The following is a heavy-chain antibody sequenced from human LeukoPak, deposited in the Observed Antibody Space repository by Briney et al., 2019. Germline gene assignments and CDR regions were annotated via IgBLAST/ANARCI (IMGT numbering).Heavy chain of an antibody. J-gene: IGHJ5*02. CDR2: IYYTGSP. V-gene: IGHV4-31*03. Sequence: SETLSLTCTVSGGSISGGGYYWSWIRQHPGKGLEWIGYIYYTGSPYYNPSLKSRVTISVDTSKNQFSLKLSSVTAADTAVYYCARATPGSWFDPWGQGTLATVSS. D-gene: IGHD2-2*01. CDR1: GGSISGGGYY. CDR3: ARATPGSWFDP.